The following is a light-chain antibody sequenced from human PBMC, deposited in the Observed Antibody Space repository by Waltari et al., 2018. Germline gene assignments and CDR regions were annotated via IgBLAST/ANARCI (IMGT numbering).Light chain of an antibody. CDR2: DTS. V-gene: IGKV3-11*01. Sequence: IVLTQSPATLSLSPGGSATLSCMASQSVITLLTWYQQKPGQPPSLLIYDTSRRATGIPARFSGAGAGTDFTLTINSLEPEDFAIYYCQQRSAWPRTFGQGTKLEFK. J-gene: IGKJ2*01. CDR3: QQRSAWPRT. CDR1: QSVITL.